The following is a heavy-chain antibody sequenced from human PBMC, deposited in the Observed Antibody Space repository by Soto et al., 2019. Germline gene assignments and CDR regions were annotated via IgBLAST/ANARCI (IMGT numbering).Heavy chain of an antibody. D-gene: IGHD5-18*01. J-gene: IGHJ4*02. Sequence: QITLKESGPTLVKPTQTLTLTCTFSGFSLSTSGVGVGWIRQPPGKALEWLALIYWNDDKRYSPSLKSRLTIPKDTSKNQVVLTMTNMDRVYRESYYCAHGFTWIQLWSYFYYWGQGTLVTVSS. V-gene: IGHV2-5*01. CDR3: AHGFTWIQLWSYFYY. CDR1: GFSLSTSGVG. CDR2: IYWNDDK.